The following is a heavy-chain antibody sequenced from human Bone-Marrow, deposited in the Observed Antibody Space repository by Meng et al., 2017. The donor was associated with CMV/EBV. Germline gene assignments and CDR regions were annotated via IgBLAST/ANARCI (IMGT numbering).Heavy chain of an antibody. CDR2: IYYSGST. V-gene: IGHV4-39*07. Sequence: SETLSLTCTVSGGSISSSSYYWGWIRQPPGKGLEWIGSIYYSGSTNYNPSLKSRVTISVDTSKNQFSLKLSSVTAADTAVYYCARGSVRYYYYGMDVWGQGTTVTVSS. CDR1: GGSISSSSYY. J-gene: IGHJ6*02. D-gene: IGHD3-10*01. CDR3: ARGSVRYYYYGMDV.